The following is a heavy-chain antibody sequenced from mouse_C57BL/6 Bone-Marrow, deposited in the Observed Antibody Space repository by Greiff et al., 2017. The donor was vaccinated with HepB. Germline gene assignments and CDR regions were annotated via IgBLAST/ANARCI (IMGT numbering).Heavy chain of an antibody. CDR3: VRPILEGFAY. CDR2: IRSKSNNYAT. CDR1: GFSFNTYA. V-gene: IGHV10-1*01. J-gene: IGHJ3*01. Sequence: EVMLVESGGGLVQPKGSLKLSCAASGFSFNTYAMNWVRQAPGKGLEWVARIRSKSNNYATYYADSVKDRFTISRDDSESMLYLQMNNLKTEDTAMYYCVRPILEGFAYWGQGTLVTVSA.